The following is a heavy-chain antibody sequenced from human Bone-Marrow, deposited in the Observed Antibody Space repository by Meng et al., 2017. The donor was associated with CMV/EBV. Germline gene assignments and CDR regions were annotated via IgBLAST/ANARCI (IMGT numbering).Heavy chain of an antibody. CDR1: GFTVSSNY. J-gene: IGHJ3*02. D-gene: IGHD6-13*01. CDR2: IYSGGST. V-gene: IGHV3-53*01. Sequence: GESLKISCAASGFTVSSNYISWVRQAPGKGLEWVSVIYSGGSTYYADSVKGRFTISRDNSKNTLYLQMNSLRAEDTAVYYCARGGAAAASRAMVDAFDIWGQGTMVTVSS. CDR3: ARGGAAAASRAMVDAFDI.